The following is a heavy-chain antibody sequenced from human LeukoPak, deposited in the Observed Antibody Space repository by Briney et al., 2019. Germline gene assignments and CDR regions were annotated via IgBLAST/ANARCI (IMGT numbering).Heavy chain of an antibody. J-gene: IGHJ3*02. CDR2: INPNSGGT. V-gene: IGHV1-2*02. CDR3: ARVLKREGAFDI. CDR1: GYTFTGYY. Sequence: GASVKVSCKASGYTFTGYYMHWGRQAPGQGLEWMGWINPNSGGTNYAQKFHGRVTMTRDTSISTAYMELSRMRSDDTAVYYCARVLKREGAFDIWGQGTMVTVSS.